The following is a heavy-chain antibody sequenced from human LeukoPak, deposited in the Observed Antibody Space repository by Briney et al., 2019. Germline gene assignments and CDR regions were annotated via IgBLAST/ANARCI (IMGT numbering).Heavy chain of an antibody. V-gene: IGHV4-59*08. CDR2: IYDSGST. CDR1: GGSIRSYY. Sequence: SETLSLTCTVSGGSIRSYYWSWIRQPPGKGLEWIGYIYDSGSTNYNPSLKSRVTISVDTSKNQFSLKLSSVTAADTAVYYCARHHEGITMIVADNWFDPWGQGTLVTVSS. J-gene: IGHJ5*02. D-gene: IGHD3-22*01. CDR3: ARHHEGITMIVADNWFDP.